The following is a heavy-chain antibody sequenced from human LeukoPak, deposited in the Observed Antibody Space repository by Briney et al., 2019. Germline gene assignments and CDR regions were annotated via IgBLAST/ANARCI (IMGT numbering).Heavy chain of an antibody. CDR2: ISGSGGST. J-gene: IGHJ4*02. CDR1: GFTFSSYG. D-gene: IGHD3-9*01. Sequence: PGGTLRLSCAASGFTFSSYGMSWVRQAPGKGLEWVSAISGSGGSTYYADSVKGRFTISRDNSKNTLYLQMNSLRAEDTAVYYCAKVDDMVFDYWGQGTLVTVSS. CDR3: AKVDDMVFDY. V-gene: IGHV3-23*01.